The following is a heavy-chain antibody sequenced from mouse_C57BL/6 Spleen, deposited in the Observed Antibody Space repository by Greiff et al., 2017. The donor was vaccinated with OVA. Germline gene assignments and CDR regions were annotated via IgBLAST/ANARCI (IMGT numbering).Heavy chain of an antibody. CDR3: ASLIYDGYYFDY. J-gene: IGHJ2*01. V-gene: IGHV5-4*01. CDR2: ISDGGSYT. D-gene: IGHD2-3*01. CDR1: GFTFSSYA. Sequence: EVHLVESGGGLVKPGGSLKLSCAASGFTFSSYAMSWVRQTPEKRLEWVATISDGGSYTYYPDNVKGRFTISRDNAKNNLYLQMSHLKSEDTAMYYCASLIYDGYYFDYWGQGTTLTVSS.